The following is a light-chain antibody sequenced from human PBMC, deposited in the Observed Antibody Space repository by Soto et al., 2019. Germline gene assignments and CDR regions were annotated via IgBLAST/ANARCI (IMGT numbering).Light chain of an antibody. V-gene: IGKV3-11*01. CDR3: QQRSSWPLT. Sequence: EIILTQSPVTLSLSPGERATLSCRASQSVSTYLAWYHQKPGQAPRLLIYDASNRATGLPARFSGSGSGTDFTLTISSLEPEDFVVYYCQQRSSWPLTFGQGTKLEIK. CDR1: QSVSTY. J-gene: IGKJ2*01. CDR2: DAS.